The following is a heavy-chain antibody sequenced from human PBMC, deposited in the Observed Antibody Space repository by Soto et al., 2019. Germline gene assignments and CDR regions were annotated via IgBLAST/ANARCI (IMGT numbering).Heavy chain of an antibody. V-gene: IGHV4-30-2*01. CDR1: GDSMSSGGYS. D-gene: IGHD3-22*01. CDR2: TYYIGGT. J-gene: IGHJ4*02. CDR3: ARDSRSGYYLEY. Sequence: QLQLQESGSGLVKPSQTLSLTCAVSGDSMSSGGYSWNWIRQPPGKGLEWIGNTYYIGGTDYNPSLKTGVTITVDRSNNQFSLNLRSVTAAATAVFYCARDSRSGYYLEYWGQGTLVTVSS.